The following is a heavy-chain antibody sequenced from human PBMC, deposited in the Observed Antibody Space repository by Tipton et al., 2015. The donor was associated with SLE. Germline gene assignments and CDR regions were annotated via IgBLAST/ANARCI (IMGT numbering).Heavy chain of an antibody. D-gene: IGHD2-15*01. Sequence: TLSLTCSVSGGSMTGSYWSWVRQPPGRGLEWIGSIYYSGDTHYNPSLNSRVTISADTSKNQFSLKVSSVTAEDTAVYYCARGLVAAADFNYWGQGTLVSVSS. CDR1: GGSMTGSY. CDR3: ARGLVAAADFNY. CDR2: IYYSGDT. J-gene: IGHJ4*02. V-gene: IGHV4-59*01.